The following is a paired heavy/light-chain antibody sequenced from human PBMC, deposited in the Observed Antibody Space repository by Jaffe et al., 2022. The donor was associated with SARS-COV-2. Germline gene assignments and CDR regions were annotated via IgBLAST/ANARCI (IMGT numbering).Heavy chain of an antibody. D-gene: IGHD2-21*01. CDR2: ISGSGGNT. CDR1: GFTFSSYV. Sequence: EVQLLESGGGLVQPGGSLRLSCAASGFTFSSYVMSWVRQAPGKGLEWVSAISGSGGNTYYADSVKGRFTISRDNSKNTLYLQMWGLRAEDTAVYYCAKDERCGADSCQTDWFDSWGQGTQVTVSS. CDR3: AKDERCGADSCQTDWFDS. J-gene: IGHJ5*01. V-gene: IGHV3-23*01.
Light chain of an antibody. CDR2: AAS. J-gene: IGKJ4*01. CDR1: QDISSW. CDR3: QQYNSSPPT. Sequence: DIQMTQSPSSLSASVGDRVTITCRASQDISSWLAWYQQKPEKAPKSLIYAASNLQSGVPSRFSGSGSGTDFTLTITSLQPEDFATYYCQQYNSSPPTFGGGTKVEIK. V-gene: IGKV1D-16*01.